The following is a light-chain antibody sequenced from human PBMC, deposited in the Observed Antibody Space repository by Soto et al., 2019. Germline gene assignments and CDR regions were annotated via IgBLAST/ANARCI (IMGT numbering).Light chain of an antibody. J-gene: IGLJ3*02. CDR1: SSDVGGYDH. Sequence: QSVLTQPASVSGSPGQSITISCTGTSSDVGGYDHVSWYQQHPGKAPKLIIYDVTVRPSGISPRFSGSKSDNTASLAVSGLQHEDEAYYYCSSYTNKDTLLFGGGTKLTVL. CDR2: DVT. V-gene: IGLV2-14*03. CDR3: SSYTNKDTLL.